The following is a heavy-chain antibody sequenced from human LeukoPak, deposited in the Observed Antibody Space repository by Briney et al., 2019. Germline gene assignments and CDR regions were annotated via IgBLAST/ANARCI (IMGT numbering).Heavy chain of an antibody. CDR3: ARDKWELVL. V-gene: IGHV3-7*01. D-gene: IGHD1-26*01. Sequence: GGSLRLSCAASGFTFSRCSMNWVRQAPGKGLEWVANIKQDGSGKYYVDSVKGRFTISRDNAKNSLYLQMNSLRAEDTAVYYCARDKWELVLWGQGTLVTVSS. J-gene: IGHJ4*02. CDR1: GFTFSRCS. CDR2: IKQDGSGK.